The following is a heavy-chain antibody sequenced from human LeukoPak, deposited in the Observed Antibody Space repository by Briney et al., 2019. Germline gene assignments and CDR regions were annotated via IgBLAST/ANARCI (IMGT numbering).Heavy chain of an antibody. CDR2: IKQDGSEK. J-gene: IGHJ6*02. CDR3: ARVDGTVGATWRTMVYYYGMDV. Sequence: GGSLRLSCAASGFTFSSYWMSWVRQAPGKGLEWGANIKQDGSEKYYVDSVKGRFTISRDNAKNSLYLQMNSLRAEDTAVYYCARVDGTVGATWRTMVYYYGMDVWGQGTTVTVSS. V-gene: IGHV3-7*01. CDR1: GFTFSSYW. D-gene: IGHD1-26*01.